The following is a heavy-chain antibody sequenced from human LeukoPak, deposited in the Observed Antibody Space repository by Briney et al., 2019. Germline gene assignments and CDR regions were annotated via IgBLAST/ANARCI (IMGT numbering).Heavy chain of an antibody. V-gene: IGHV1-46*01. Sequence: GASVKVSCKTPGYTFISYYMHWVRQAPGQGLEWMGIINPSSGSTGYPQKFQGRVTITTDESTSTAFMELSSLRSDDTAVYYCARQEGVGATRGVTDYWGQGTLVTVSS. CDR1: GYTFISYY. J-gene: IGHJ4*02. CDR3: ARQEGVGATRGVTDY. D-gene: IGHD1-26*01. CDR2: INPSSGST.